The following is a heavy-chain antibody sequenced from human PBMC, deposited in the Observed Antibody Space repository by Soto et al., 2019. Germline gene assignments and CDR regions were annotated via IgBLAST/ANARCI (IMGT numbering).Heavy chain of an antibody. V-gene: IGHV4-39*01. D-gene: IGHD2-21*02. CDR3: ARQRTSVVTHAYSDV. Sequence: AETLSLTCTVTGDSIRSRSYYWGWMRQPPGKGLERIGRIYYSGRTYHNPSLRSRVSMSIDTSMDQFSLKLKSVTAADTALYCCARQRTSVVTHAYSDVWGPGSPVTVSS. CDR1: GDSIRSRSYY. J-gene: IGHJ6*02. CDR2: IYYSGRT.